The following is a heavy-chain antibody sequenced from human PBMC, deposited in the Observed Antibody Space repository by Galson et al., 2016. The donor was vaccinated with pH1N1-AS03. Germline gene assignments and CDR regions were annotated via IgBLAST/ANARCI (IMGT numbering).Heavy chain of an antibody. CDR1: GFTFHDYA. Sequence: SLRLSCAASGFTFHDYAMHWVRQAPGKGPEWVSGIAWNSGITGYGDSVKGRFTLSRDNAKNSLYLQMNSLKPEDTALYYCARPFGSGYEAGLLDFWGQGTLVTVSS. V-gene: IGHV3-9*01. D-gene: IGHD5-12*01. CDR2: IAWNSGIT. J-gene: IGHJ4*02. CDR3: ARPFGSGYEAGLLDF.